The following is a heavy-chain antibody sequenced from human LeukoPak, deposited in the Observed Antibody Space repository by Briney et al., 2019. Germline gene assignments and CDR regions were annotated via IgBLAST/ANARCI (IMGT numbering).Heavy chain of an antibody. D-gene: IGHD3-22*01. CDR2: IRYDGSNK. Sequence: GGSLRLSCAASGFTFSSYGMHWVRQAPGKGLEWVAFIRYDGSNKYYADSVKGRFTISRDNSKNTLYLQMNSLRAEDTAVYYCARDPDYYDSSGALDYWGQGTLVTVSS. J-gene: IGHJ4*02. CDR3: ARDPDYYDSSGALDY. V-gene: IGHV3-30*02. CDR1: GFTFSSYG.